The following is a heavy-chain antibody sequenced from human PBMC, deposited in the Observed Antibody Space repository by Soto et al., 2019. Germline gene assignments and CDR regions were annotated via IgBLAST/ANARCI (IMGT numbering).Heavy chain of an antibody. CDR2: ISYDGSNQ. CDR1: GFTFNIYG. J-gene: IGHJ4*02. V-gene: IGHV3-30*18. CDR3: AKDQASGQGSFDS. Sequence: GGSLRLSCAASGFTFNIYGMHWVRQAPDKGLEWVALISYDGSNQYYADSVKGRFTISRDNSKNTLSLQMNSLRADDTAVYYCAKDQASGQGSFDSWGQGT.